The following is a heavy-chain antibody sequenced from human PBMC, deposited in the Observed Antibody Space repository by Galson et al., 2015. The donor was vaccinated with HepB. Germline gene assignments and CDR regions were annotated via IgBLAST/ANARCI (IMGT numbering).Heavy chain of an antibody. V-gene: IGHV3-15*01. CDR1: GFTFSSAW. CDR3: TTVCPPKYYYDSSDAQDY. J-gene: IGHJ4*02. D-gene: IGHD3-22*01. CDR2: IKSKTDGGTT. Sequence: SLRLSCAASGFTFSSAWMSRVRQAPGKGLEWVGRIKSKTDGGTTDYAAPVKGRFTISRDDSKNTLYLQMNSLKTEDIAVYYCTTVCPPKYYYDSSDAQDYWGQGTLVTVSS.